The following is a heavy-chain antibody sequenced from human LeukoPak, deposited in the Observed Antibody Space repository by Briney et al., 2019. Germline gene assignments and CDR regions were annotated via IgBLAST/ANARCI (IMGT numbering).Heavy chain of an antibody. J-gene: IGHJ4*02. CDR3: AKARTANDYGSGSFYKGFDS. D-gene: IGHD3-10*01. Sequence: PGGSLRLSCVASGFSAFGLSSYAMSWVRQAPGKGLEWVSVVSASGFTSYADSVKGRFTISGDKSKNTVHLDMDTLRAEDTALYYCAKARTANDYGSGSFYKGFDSWGQGTLVTVSS. CDR2: VSASGFT. V-gene: IGHV3-23*01. CDR1: GFSAFGLSSYA.